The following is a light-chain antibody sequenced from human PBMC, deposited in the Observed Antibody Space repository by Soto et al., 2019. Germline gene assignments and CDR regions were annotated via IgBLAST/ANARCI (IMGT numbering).Light chain of an antibody. CDR3: QQSDSPPYT. J-gene: IGKJ2*01. Sequence: DIQMTQSPSSLSASVGDRVTITCRASQGISGYLNWYQQKPGKAPKLLIYATSSLQSGVPSRFSGSGSGTDFTLTIRGLQPEDFATYYCQQSDSPPYTFGQGTKLEIK. V-gene: IGKV1-39*01. CDR1: QGISGY. CDR2: ATS.